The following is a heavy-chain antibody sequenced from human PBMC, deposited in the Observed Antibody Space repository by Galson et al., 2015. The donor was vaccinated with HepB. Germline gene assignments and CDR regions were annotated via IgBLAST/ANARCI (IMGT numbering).Heavy chain of an antibody. J-gene: IGHJ4*02. V-gene: IGHV3-7*03. CDR2: IKQDGGEK. CDR1: GFTFNNFW. Sequence: SLRLSCAASGFTFNNFWVSWVRQAPGKGLEWVANIKQDGGEKYYVDSVKGRFTISRDNAKNSLYLQMNSLRAEDTAVYYCARHYDYVWGSYRIPGGYFDYWGQGTLVTVSP. CDR3: ARHYDYVWGSYRIPGGYFDY. D-gene: IGHD3-16*02.